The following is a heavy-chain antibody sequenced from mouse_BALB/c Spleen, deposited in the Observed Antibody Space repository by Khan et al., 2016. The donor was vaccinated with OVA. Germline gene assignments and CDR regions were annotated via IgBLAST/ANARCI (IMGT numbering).Heavy chain of an antibody. CDR2: ISYSGST. D-gene: IGHD1-2*01. CDR3: ARTARIKY. J-gene: IGHJ2*01. Sequence: ESGPGLVKPSQSLSLTCTVPGSSITSGYGWYWIRQFPGTKLAWMGYISYSGSTNYNPSLKNRISFTRETSKNLFFLQCNSVTTEDTATNYWARTARIKYWGQGTTLTVSS. CDR1: GSSITSGYG. V-gene: IGHV3-1*02.